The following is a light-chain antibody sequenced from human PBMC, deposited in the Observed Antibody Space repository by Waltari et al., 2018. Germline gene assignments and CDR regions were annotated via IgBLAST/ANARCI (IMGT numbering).Light chain of an antibody. CDR1: QSVTNSS. CDR3: QQYGSSTWT. J-gene: IGKJ1*01. Sequence: EIVLTHSPGTLSLSPGERATLSCRASQSVTNSSLAWYQQKPGQAPRLLIYGASSRATDIPDRFGGSGSGRDFTLTISRLEPEDFAVYYCQQYGSSTWTFGQGTKVEVK. CDR2: GAS. V-gene: IGKV3-20*01.